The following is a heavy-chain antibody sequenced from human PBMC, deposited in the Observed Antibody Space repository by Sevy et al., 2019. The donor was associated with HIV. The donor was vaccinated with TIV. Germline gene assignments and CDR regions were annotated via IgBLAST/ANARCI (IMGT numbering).Heavy chain of an antibody. D-gene: IGHD1-26*01. J-gene: IGHJ6*03. CDR2: IWYDGSNK. CDR1: GFTFSSYG. CDR3: ARDGGGAGETGYYYYYYMDV. V-gene: IGHV3-33*01. Sequence: GGSLRLSCAASGFTFSSYGMHWVRQAPGKGLEWVAVIWYDGSNKYYADSVKGRFTISRDNSKNTPNLQMNSLRAEDTAVYYGARDGGGAGETGYYYYYYMDVWGKGTTVTVSS.